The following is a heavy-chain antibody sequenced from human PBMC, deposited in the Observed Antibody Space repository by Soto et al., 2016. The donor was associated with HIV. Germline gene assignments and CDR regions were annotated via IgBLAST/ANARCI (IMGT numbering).Heavy chain of an antibody. D-gene: IGHD3-22*01. J-gene: IGHJ4*02. V-gene: IGHV1-2*02. CDR3: ARDPDPYYYDSSGWD. CDR2: INPNSGGT. CDR1: GYTFTGYY. Sequence: QVQLVQSGAEVKKPGASVKVSCKASGYTFTGYYMHWVRQAPGQGLEWMGWINPNSGGTNYAQRFQGRVTITADESTSTAYMELSSLRSEDTAVYYCARDPDPYYYDSSGWDWGQGTLVTVSS.